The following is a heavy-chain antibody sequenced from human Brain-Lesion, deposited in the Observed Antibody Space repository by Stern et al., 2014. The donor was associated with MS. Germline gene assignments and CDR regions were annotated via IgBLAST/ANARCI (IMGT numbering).Heavy chain of an antibody. J-gene: IGHJ4*02. V-gene: IGHV4-31*03. CDR3: ARGARYSDSSGYYFYFDY. D-gene: IGHD3-22*01. CDR2: IYYTGSA. CDR1: GGSINSGGYY. Sequence: VQLVESGPGLVKPSQTLPLTCTVSGGSINSGGYYWSWIRQYPGKGLEWIGYIYYTGSAYYDPSLKSRLSMSIDTSKNQFSLNLNSVTAADTAVYYCARGARYSDSSGYYFYFDYWVQGTLVTVSS.